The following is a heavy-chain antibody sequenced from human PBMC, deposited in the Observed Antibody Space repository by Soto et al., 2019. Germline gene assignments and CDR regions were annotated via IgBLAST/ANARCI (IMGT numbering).Heavy chain of an antibody. D-gene: IGHD6-13*01. CDR2: IYHSGST. CDR1: GYSISSGYY. Sequence: SETLSLTCAVSGYSISSGYYWGWIRQPPGKGLEWIGSIYHSGSTYYNPSLKSRVTISVDTSKNQFSLKPSSVTAADTAVYYCARGEYSSSPYNWFDPWGQGTLVTVSS. CDR3: ARGEYSSSPYNWFDP. J-gene: IGHJ5*02. V-gene: IGHV4-38-2*01.